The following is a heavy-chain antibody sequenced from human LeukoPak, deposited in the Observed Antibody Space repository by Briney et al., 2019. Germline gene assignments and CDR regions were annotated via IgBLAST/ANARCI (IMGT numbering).Heavy chain of an antibody. Sequence: PGGSLRLSCAASGFSFSYDGMTWVRQAPGKGLEWVSSISGSGGSTYYADSVKGRFTISRDNSKNTLYLQMNSLRADDTAIYYCAKEIWGDYVEAPFDYWGQGTLVTVSS. V-gene: IGHV3-23*01. CDR1: GFSFSYDG. D-gene: IGHD3-10*02. J-gene: IGHJ4*02. CDR3: AKEIWGDYVEAPFDY. CDR2: ISGSGGST.